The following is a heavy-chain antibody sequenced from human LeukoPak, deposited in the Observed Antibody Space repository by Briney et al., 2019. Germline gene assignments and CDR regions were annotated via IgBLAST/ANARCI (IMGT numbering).Heavy chain of an antibody. V-gene: IGHV1-69*04. J-gene: IGHJ4*02. CDR1: GGTFSSYA. CDR2: IIPILGIA. CDR3: ASAFEQLGTFDY. D-gene: IGHD6-13*01. Sequence: ASVKVSCKASGGTFSSYAISWVRQAPGQGLEWMGRIIPILGIANYAQKFQGRVTITADKSTSTAYMELSSLRSEDTAVYYCASAFEQLGTFDYWGQGTLVTVSS.